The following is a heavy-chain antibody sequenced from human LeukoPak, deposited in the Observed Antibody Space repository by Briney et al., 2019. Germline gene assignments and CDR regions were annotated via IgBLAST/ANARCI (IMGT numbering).Heavy chain of an antibody. V-gene: IGHV3-21*01. Sequence: GGSLRLSCAASGFTFSSYSMNWVRQAPGKGLEWVSSISSSSTYIYYADSLKGRFTISRDNAKNSLYLQMNSLRAEDTAVYYCARAAWELPFDYWGQGTLVTVSS. J-gene: IGHJ4*02. CDR3: ARAAWELPFDY. CDR1: GFTFSSYS. D-gene: IGHD1-26*01. CDR2: ISSSSTYI.